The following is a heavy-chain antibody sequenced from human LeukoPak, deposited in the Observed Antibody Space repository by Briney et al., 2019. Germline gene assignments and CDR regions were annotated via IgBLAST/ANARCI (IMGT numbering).Heavy chain of an antibody. CDR2: NYHSGSS. CDR1: GYFISSGYY. Sequence: SETLSLTCGVSGYFISSGYYWGWMRQPTGKGVEWIGSNYHSGSSKYNASLKSRVTISVDTSNNQFSLKLSSVTAADTAVYYCARCYSSCWSFDYWGQGTLVTVSS. V-gene: IGHV4-38-2*01. J-gene: IGHJ4*02. CDR3: ARCYSSCWSFDY. D-gene: IGHD6-19*01.